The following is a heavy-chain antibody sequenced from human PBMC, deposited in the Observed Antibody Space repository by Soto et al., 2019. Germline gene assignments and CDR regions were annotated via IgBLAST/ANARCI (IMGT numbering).Heavy chain of an antibody. D-gene: IGHD6-13*01. J-gene: IGHJ4*02. V-gene: IGHV6-1*01. CDR1: GDSVSSNSAA. CDR3: AREGGDSSSCYFHX. Sequence: SPTLSLTCAISGDSVSSNSAAWNWVRQSPSIGLECLGRTYYRSKCNNDYAVSVKRRITVNPDTSKKQFSLQLNSVTPEGTAVYYCAREGGDSSSCYFHXWGQGTLLTISX. CDR2: TYYRSKCNN.